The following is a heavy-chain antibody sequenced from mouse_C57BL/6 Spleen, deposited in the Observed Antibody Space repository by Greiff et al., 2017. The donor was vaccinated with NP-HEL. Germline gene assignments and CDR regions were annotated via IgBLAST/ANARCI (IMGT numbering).Heavy chain of an antibody. Sequence: EVKLMESGGGLVKPGGSLKLSCAASGFTFSDYGMHWVRQAPEKGLEWVAYISSGSSTIYYADTVKGRFTISRDNAKNTLFLQMTRLRSEDTAMYYCARTRYYAMDYWGQGTSVTVSS. CDR1: GFTFSDYG. J-gene: IGHJ4*01. V-gene: IGHV5-17*01. CDR3: ARTRYYAMDY. CDR2: ISSGSSTI.